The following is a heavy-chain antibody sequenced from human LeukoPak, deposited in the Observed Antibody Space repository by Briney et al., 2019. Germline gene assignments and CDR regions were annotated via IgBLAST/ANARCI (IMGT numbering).Heavy chain of an antibody. CDR3: KMGDGSPPLGQ. J-gene: IGHJ4*02. D-gene: IGHD5-24*01. V-gene: IGHV3-23*01. CDR2: ISDSGGST. CDR1: GFTFSSQA. Sequence: PGGSLRLSCAASGFTFSSQAMSWVRQAPGRGLEWVSSISDSGGSTYYADSVKGRFTISRDNSGNTLYLQMNSLRAEDTAIYYCKMGDGSPPLGQWGQGTLVTVSS.